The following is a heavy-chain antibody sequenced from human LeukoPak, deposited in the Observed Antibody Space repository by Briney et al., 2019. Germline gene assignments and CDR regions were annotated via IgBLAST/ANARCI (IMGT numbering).Heavy chain of an antibody. Sequence: KTSETLSLTCAVSGFSVGSGYFWGWLRPPPGKGLELIGSVHHSGNTYYNPSLKRRAAASVDTSKHHFSPKLNSETAADRSIYPCARVKYIEVVAEYFDSWGQGTLVTVSS. CDR3: ARVKYIEVVAEYFDS. CDR2: VHHSGNT. V-gene: IGHV4-38-2*01. J-gene: IGHJ4*02. D-gene: IGHD3-22*01. CDR1: GFSVGSGYF.